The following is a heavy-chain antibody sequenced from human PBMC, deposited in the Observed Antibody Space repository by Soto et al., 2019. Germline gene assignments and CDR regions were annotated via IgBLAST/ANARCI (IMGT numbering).Heavy chain of an antibody. D-gene: IGHD1-26*01. Sequence: ASVKVSCKASGYTFTGHYIHWVRQAPEQGPEWMGEIGPESGATRYAQKFQGRVTMTRDTSITTVYMELNDLSPDDTAVYYCGRGRSGQIVVFYWGQGTPVTVSS. V-gene: IGHV1-2*02. CDR3: GRGRSGQIVVFY. CDR2: IGPESGAT. CDR1: GYTFTGHY. J-gene: IGHJ4*02.